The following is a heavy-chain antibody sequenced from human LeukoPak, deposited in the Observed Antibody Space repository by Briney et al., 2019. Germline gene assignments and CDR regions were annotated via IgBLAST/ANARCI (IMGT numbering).Heavy chain of an antibody. Sequence: GGSLRLSCAASGFTFSSYSMNWVRQAPGKGLEWVSSISTSSSYIYYADSVKGRFTISRDNAKNSLYLQMNSLRAEDTALYYCAKGTMIVARTDDAFDIWGQGTMVTVSS. CDR3: AKGTMIVARTDDAFDI. V-gene: IGHV3-21*01. CDR1: GFTFSSYS. CDR2: ISTSSSYI. J-gene: IGHJ3*02. D-gene: IGHD3-22*01.